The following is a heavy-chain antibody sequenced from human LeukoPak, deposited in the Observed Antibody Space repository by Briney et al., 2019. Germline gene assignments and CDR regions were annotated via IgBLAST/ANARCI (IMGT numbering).Heavy chain of an antibody. CDR1: GYTFTSYE. V-gene: IGHV1-8*01. CDR2: MSPNSGNT. Sequence: VASVKVSCKASGYTFTSYEINWVRQATGQGLEWMGRMSPNSGNTGYAQKFQGRVTMTRNTSISTAYMELSSLRSEDTAVYYCATVREGTSRDFDYWGQGTLVTVSS. D-gene: IGHD1-7*01. CDR3: ATVREGTSRDFDY. J-gene: IGHJ4*02.